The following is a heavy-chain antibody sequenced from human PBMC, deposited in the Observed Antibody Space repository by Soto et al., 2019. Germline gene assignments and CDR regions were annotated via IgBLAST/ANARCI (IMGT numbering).Heavy chain of an antibody. Sequence: VGSLRLSCAASGFTFSSYAMSWVRQAPGKGLEWVSTISGSDGRTYSTDSVKGRFTISRDNSRNTAYLQMNSLRVEDTAVYYCAKGVSQYTPLALFDYWGRGTLVTVSS. V-gene: IGHV3-23*01. CDR1: GFTFSSYA. D-gene: IGHD5-18*01. CDR2: ISGSDGRT. CDR3: AKGVSQYTPLALFDY. J-gene: IGHJ4*02.